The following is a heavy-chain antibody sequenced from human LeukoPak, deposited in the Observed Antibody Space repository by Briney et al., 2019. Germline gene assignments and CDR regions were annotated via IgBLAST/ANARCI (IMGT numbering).Heavy chain of an antibody. CDR2: ISGGGGTT. D-gene: IGHD3-10*01. V-gene: IGHV3-23*01. CDR3: AKQPLGSGTPLDY. Sequence: PGGSLRLSCVASGFTFGDHAMNWVRQAPGKGLEWVSFISGGGGTTFYADSVKGRVTVSRDNSKSTLYLQLSSLRADDSAVFYCAKQPLGSGTPLDYWGQGTLVTVSS. J-gene: IGHJ4*02. CDR1: GFTFGDHA.